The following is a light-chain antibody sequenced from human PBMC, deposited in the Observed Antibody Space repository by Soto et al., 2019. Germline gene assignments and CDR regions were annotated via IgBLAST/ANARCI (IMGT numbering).Light chain of an antibody. Sequence: EIVLTQSPLSLPVTPGEPASISCRSSRNLLLSNGYYDLDWYLQKPGQSPQLLIYLGSNRASGVPARFRGRGSGTDFPLTISRVEAEDVGVYFCAQGLATPFTFGGGNKVEIK. CDR3: AQGLATPFT. CDR1: RNLLLSNGYYD. J-gene: IGKJ4*01. V-gene: IGKV2-28*01. CDR2: LGS.